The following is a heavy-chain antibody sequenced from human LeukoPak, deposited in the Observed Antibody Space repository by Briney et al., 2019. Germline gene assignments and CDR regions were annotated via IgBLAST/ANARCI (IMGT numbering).Heavy chain of an antibody. CDR1: GGSISSYY. Sequence: SETLSLTCTVSGGSISSYYWSWIRQPAGKGLEWIGRIYTSGSTNYNPSLKSRVTMSVDTSNNQFSLKLSSVTAADTAVYYCASGSYYTIFDYWGQGTLVTVSS. CDR2: IYTSGST. V-gene: IGHV4-4*07. J-gene: IGHJ4*02. D-gene: IGHD3-10*01. CDR3: ASGSYYTIFDY.